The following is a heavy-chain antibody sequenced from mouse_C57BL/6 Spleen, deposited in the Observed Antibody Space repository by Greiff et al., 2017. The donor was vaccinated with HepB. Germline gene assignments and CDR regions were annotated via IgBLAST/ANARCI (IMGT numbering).Heavy chain of an antibody. Sequence: VQLKQSVAELVRPGASVKLSCTASGFNIKNTYMHWVKQRPEQGLEWIGRIDPATGNTKYAPKFQGKATITADTSSNTAYLQLSSLTSEDTAIYYCARKIYYDYEDYLDYWGQGTTLTVSS. CDR1: GFNIKNTY. CDR2: IDPATGNT. D-gene: IGHD2-4*01. CDR3: ARKIYYDYEDYLDY. J-gene: IGHJ2*01. V-gene: IGHV14-3*01.